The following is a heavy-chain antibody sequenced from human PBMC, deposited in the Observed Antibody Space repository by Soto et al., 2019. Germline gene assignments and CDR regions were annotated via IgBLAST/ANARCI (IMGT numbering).Heavy chain of an antibody. CDR2: ISAYNGNT. D-gene: IGHD2-15*01. CDR1: GYTFTSYG. J-gene: IGHJ4*02. V-gene: IGHV1-18*01. Sequence: ASVKVSCKASGYTFTSYGISWVRQAPGQGLEWMGWISAYNGNTNYAQKLQGRVTMTTDTSTSTAYMELRSLRSDDTAVYYCARAEEYQRYCSGGSCYLFFPDYWGQGTLVTVSS. CDR3: ARAEEYQRYCSGGSCYLFFPDY.